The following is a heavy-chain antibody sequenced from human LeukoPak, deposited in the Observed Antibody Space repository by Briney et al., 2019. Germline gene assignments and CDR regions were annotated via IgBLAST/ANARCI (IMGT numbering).Heavy chain of an antibody. Sequence: PGGSLRLSCAASGFTFSSYSMNWVRQAPGKGLEWVSSISSSSSYIYYADSVKGRFTISRDNAKNSLYLQMNSLRDEDTAVYYCARMISSSWSKACWFDPWGQGTLVTVSS. V-gene: IGHV3-21*01. CDR1: GFTFSSYS. CDR2: ISSSSSYI. D-gene: IGHD6-13*01. J-gene: IGHJ5*02. CDR3: ARMISSSWSKACWFDP.